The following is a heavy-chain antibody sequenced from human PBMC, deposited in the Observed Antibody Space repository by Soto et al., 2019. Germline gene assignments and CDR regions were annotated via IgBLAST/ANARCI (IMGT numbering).Heavy chain of an antibody. Sequence: QVQLVESGGGLVEPGGSLRLSCAASGFIFSDRYMSWIRQAPGKGLEWVSYISSSGRTTHYADSVKGRFTISRDNAKNSLYLQMSSLRVEDTAVYFCAREVTTSHYYFDFWGQGTLVTVSP. CDR3: AREVTTSHYYFDF. CDR1: GFIFSDRY. V-gene: IGHV3-11*01. D-gene: IGHD2-2*01. J-gene: IGHJ4*02. CDR2: ISSSGRTT.